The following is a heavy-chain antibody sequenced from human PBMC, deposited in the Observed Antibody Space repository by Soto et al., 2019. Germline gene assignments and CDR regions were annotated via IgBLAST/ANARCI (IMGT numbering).Heavy chain of an antibody. J-gene: IGHJ6*02. CDR2: ISAYNGNT. CDR1: GYTFTSYG. V-gene: IGHV1-18*01. CDR3: ARSSYSSSWYLAYYYYGMDV. Sequence: ASVKVSCKASGYTFTSYGISLVRQAPGQGLEWMGWISAYNGNTNYAQKLQGRVTMTTDTSTSTAYMELRSLRSDDTAVYYCARSSYSSSWYLAYYYYGMDVWGQGTTVTVSS. D-gene: IGHD6-13*01.